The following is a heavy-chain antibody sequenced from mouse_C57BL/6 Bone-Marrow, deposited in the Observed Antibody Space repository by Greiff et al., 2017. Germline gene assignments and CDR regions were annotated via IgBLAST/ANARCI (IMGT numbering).Heavy chain of an antibody. D-gene: IGHD2-5*01. J-gene: IGHJ3*01. V-gene: IGHV1-66*01. CDR2: IYPGSGNT. CDR3: ARSNYVDWFAY. CDR1: GYSFTSYY. Sequence: VQLQQSGPELVKPGASVKISCKASGYSFTSYYIHWVKQRPGQGLEWIGWIYPGSGNTKYNEKFKGKATLTADTSSSTAYMQLSSLTSEDSAVYYCARSNYVDWFAYWGQGTLVTVSA.